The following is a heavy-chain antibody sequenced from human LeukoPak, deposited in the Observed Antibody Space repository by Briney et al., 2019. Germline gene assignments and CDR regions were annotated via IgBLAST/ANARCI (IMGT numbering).Heavy chain of an antibody. CDR3: ARAQYSSFAEFDY. V-gene: IGHV3-21*01. Sequence: PGGSLRLSCAASGFTFSSYSMNWVRQAPGKGLEWVSSISSSSSYIYYADSVKGRFTISRGNAKNSLYLQMNSLRAEDTAVYYCARAQYSSFAEFDYWGQGTLVTVSS. J-gene: IGHJ4*02. CDR2: ISSSSSYI. CDR1: GFTFSSYS. D-gene: IGHD6-6*01.